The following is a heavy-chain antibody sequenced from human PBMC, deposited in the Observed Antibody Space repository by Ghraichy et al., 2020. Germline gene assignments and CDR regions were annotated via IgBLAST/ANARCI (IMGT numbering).Heavy chain of an antibody. CDR3: ARAPGGDAFDI. V-gene: IGHV3-11*04. D-gene: IGHD2-15*01. CDR2: ISSSGSTI. CDR1: GFTFSDYY. Sequence: LSLTCAASGFTFSDYYMSWIRQAPGKGLEWVSYISSSGSTIYYADSVKGRFTISRDNAKNSLYLHMNSLRAEHTAVYYCARAPGGDAFDIWGQGTMVTVSS. J-gene: IGHJ3*02.